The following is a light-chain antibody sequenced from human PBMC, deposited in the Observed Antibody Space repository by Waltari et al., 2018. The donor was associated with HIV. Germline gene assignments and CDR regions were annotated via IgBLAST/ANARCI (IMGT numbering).Light chain of an antibody. CDR1: VWAKQY. J-gene: IGLJ1*01. V-gene: IGLV3-25*03. CDR3: QSADTSYTSRV. Sequence: SYELTQPPSVSVSPGQTARIPCSGDVWAKQYAYWYQQKPGQAPVVVIYKDTERPSGIPERFSGSSSGTTVTLTISGVQPDDEADYYCQSADTSYTSRVFGIGTKVTVL. CDR2: KDT.